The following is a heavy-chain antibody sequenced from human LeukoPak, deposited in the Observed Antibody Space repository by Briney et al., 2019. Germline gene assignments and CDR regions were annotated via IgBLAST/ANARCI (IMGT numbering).Heavy chain of an antibody. CDR2: ISGGGDAT. Sequence: GGSLRLSCAASDFSFITYAMSWVRQAPGKGLEWVSTISGGGDATYYADSVKGRFTISRDNSKNTLYLQMNSLRVEDTAVYYCARSARLMKGVVEVTALDDWGQGTLVTVSS. CDR3: ARSARLMKGVVEVTALDD. J-gene: IGHJ4*02. V-gene: IGHV3-23*01. CDR1: DFSFITYA. D-gene: IGHD3-3*01.